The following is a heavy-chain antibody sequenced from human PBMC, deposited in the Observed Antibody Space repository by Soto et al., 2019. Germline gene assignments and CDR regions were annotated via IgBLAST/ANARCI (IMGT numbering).Heavy chain of an antibody. Sequence: PGESLKISCKVSGYSFSNYWIGWVRQMPGKGLEWMGVIYPGDSDTRYSPSFQGQVTISADTSINSAYVQWSSLKASDTAIYYCARGGRRAYYDSWSGSLHWGQGTLVTVSS. CDR3: ARGGRRAYYDSWSGSLH. D-gene: IGHD3-3*01. J-gene: IGHJ4*02. CDR1: GYSFSNYW. V-gene: IGHV5-51*01. CDR2: IYPGDSDT.